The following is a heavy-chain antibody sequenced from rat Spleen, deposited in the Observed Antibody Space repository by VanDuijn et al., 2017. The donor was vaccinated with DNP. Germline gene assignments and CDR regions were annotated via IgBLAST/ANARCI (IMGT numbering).Heavy chain of an antibody. D-gene: IGHD5-1*01. CDR2: INSAGRI. J-gene: IGHJ2*01. Sequence: EVQLQESGPGLVTPSQSLSLTCSVTGHSITNDYRWNWLRNFPGDKLEWMGYINSAGRINYNPSLKSRISITRDTTKNQFFLQLNPITTEDTATYYCAVQLGVFDYWGQGVMVTVSS. CDR1: GHSITNDYR. V-gene: IGHV3-3*01. CDR3: AVQLGVFDY.